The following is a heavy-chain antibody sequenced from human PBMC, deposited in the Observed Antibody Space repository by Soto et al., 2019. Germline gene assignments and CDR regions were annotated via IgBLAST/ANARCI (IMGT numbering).Heavy chain of an antibody. D-gene: IGHD1-7*01. CDR3: ARRNYVGLYFDY. J-gene: IGHJ4*02. Sequence: EVQLLESGGGLVQPGGSLRLSCAASGFTFSSYAMSWVSQAPGKGLEWVSVISGSGDSTYYADSVKGRFTISRDNSKNTLYRQMNSLRAEDTAVYYCARRNYVGLYFDYWGQGTLVTVSS. V-gene: IGHV3-23*01. CDR1: GFTFSSYA. CDR2: ISGSGDST.